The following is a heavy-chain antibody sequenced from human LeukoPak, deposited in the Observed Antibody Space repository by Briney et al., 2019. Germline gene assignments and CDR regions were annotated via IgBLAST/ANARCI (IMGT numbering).Heavy chain of an antibody. CDR1: GFTFSSYS. D-gene: IGHD3-22*01. CDR2: IKQDGSEK. CDR3: ARDKGDYDTSGSLFVF. V-gene: IGHV3-7*03. J-gene: IGHJ4*02. Sequence: GGSLRLSCAASGFTFSSYSMNWVRQAPGKGLEWVANIKQDGSEKYYVDSVKGRFTISRDNAKNSLYLQMNSLRAEDTAVYYCARDKGDYDTSGSLFVFGGQGTLVTVSS.